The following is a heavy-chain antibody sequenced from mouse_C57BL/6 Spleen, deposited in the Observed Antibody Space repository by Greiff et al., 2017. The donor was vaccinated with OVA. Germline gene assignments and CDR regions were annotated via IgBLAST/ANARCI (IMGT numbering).Heavy chain of an antibody. CDR3: ARETGTRPYFDY. J-gene: IGHJ2*01. CDR2: IDPSDSYT. V-gene: IGHV1-69*01. Sequence: QVQLQQPGAELVMPGASVKLSCKASGYTFTSYWMHWVKQRPGQGLEWIGEIDPSDSYTNYNQKFKGKSTLTVDKSSSTAYMQLSSLTSEDSAVYYGARETGTRPYFDYWGQGTTLTVSS. D-gene: IGHD4-1*01. CDR1: GYTFTSYW.